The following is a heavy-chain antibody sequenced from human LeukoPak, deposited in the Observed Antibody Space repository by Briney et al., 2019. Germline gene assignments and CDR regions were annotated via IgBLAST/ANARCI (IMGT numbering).Heavy chain of an antibody. Sequence: GGSLRLSCAASGFTFDDYGMSWVRQAPGKGLEWVSGINWNGCSTGYADSVKGRFTISRDNAKNSLYLQMNSLRAEDTALYYCARAGIAARHHYYYYMDVWGKGTTVTVSS. CDR2: INWNGCST. D-gene: IGHD6-6*01. J-gene: IGHJ6*03. V-gene: IGHV3-20*04. CDR3: ARAGIAARHHYYYYMDV. CDR1: GFTFDDYG.